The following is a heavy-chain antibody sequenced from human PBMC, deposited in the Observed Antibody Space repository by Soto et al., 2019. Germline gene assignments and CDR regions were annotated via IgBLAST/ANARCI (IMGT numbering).Heavy chain of an antibody. D-gene: IGHD3-10*01. CDR3: ARHQSRGQVFYYYMDV. J-gene: IGHJ6*03. V-gene: IGHV3-48*01. CDR2: ISSSTQNI. Sequence: EVQLVESGRGLVQPGGSLRLSCAASEFTFSTYAMNLVRQAPGKGLEWVSYISSSTQNIRYADSVKGRFTISRDNVKNSLYLQMNSMRAEHTAVYYCARHQSRGQVFYYYMDVWGNGTTVPVSS. CDR1: EFTFSTYA.